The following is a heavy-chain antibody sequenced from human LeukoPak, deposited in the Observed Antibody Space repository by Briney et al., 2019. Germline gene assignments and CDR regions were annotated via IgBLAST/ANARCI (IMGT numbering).Heavy chain of an antibody. Sequence: GGSLRLSCAASRFTFGSSWMSWVRQAPGKGLEWVANIKQDGSEKYYVDSVKGRFTISRDNAKNSLYLQMNSQRAEDTAVYYCARDKPVTMVRGVILTNYYMDVWGKGTTVTISS. D-gene: IGHD3-10*01. CDR3: ARDKPVTMVRGVILTNYYMDV. J-gene: IGHJ6*03. V-gene: IGHV3-7*01. CDR2: IKQDGSEK. CDR1: RFTFGSSW.